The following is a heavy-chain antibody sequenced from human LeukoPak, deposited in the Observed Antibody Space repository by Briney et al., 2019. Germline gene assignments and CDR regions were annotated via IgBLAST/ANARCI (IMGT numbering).Heavy chain of an antibody. Sequence: SQTLSLTCALSGDSVSSINGAWNWIRQSPSRGLEWLGRTYYRSRWYYDYAVSMQGRITINADTSKNQFSLQMNSVTPEDSAVYYCTRDLPNTGWYTFDYWGQGTLVTVSS. CDR2: TYYRSRWYY. D-gene: IGHD6-19*01. CDR1: GDSVSSINGA. V-gene: IGHV6-1*01. CDR3: TRDLPNTGWYTFDY. J-gene: IGHJ4*02.